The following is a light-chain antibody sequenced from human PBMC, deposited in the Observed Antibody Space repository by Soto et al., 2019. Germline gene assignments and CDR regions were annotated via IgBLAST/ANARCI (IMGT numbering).Light chain of an antibody. CDR2: SAS. J-gene: IGKJ1*01. Sequence: DIQMTQSPSSLSASVGDRVTITCRASQGIRNSLAWYQQKPGEVPDLLIYSASTLQSGVPSRFSGSGSGTDFTLTISSLQPEDVATYYCQCYDSAPRRTFGQGTKVEIK. CDR1: QGIRNS. V-gene: IGKV1-27*01. CDR3: QCYDSAPRRT.